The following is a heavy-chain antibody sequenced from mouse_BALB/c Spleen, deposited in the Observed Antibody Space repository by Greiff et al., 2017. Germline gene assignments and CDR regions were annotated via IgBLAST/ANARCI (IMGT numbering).Heavy chain of an antibody. CDR1: GFTFNTYA. J-gene: IGHJ3*01. Sequence: EVKLVESGGGLVQPKGSLKLSCAASGFTFNTYAMNWVRQAPGKGLEWVARIRSKSNNYATYYADSVKDRFTISRDDSQSMLYLQMNNLKTEDTAMYYCVRHGYDEVLFAYWGQGTLVTVSA. CDR2: IRSKSNNYAT. V-gene: IGHV10-1*02. D-gene: IGHD2-2*01. CDR3: VRHGYDEVLFAY.